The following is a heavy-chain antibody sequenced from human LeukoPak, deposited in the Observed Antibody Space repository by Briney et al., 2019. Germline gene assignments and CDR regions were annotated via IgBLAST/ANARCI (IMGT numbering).Heavy chain of an antibody. D-gene: IGHD6-13*01. CDR2: MNPNSGNT. J-gene: IGHJ2*01. V-gene: IGHV1-8*02. CDR1: GYTFTSYD. Sequence: ASVKVSCKASGYTFTSYDINWVRQATGQGLEWMGWMNPNSGNTGYAQKFQGRVTMTTDTSTSTAYMELRSLRSDDTAVYYCARVYYSRSYDYWYFDIWGRGTLVTVSS. CDR3: ARVYYSRSYDYWYFDI.